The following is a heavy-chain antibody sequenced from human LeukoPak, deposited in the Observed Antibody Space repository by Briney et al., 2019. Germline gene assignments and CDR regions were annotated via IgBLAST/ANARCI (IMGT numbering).Heavy chain of an antibody. CDR3: ARDSNWFDP. CDR1: GDSISSTSSY. CDR2: IYYSGST. J-gene: IGHJ5*02. V-gene: IGHV4-39*07. Sequence: SETLSLTCTVSGDSISSTSSYWGWIRQPPGKGLEWIGSIYYSGSTNYNPSLKSRVTISVDTSKNQFSLKLSSVTAADTAVYYCARDSNWFDPWGQGTLVTVSS.